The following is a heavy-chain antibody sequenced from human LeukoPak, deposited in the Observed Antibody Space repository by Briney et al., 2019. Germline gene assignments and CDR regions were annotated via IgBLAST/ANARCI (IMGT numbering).Heavy chain of an antibody. CDR2: MNPNSGNT. V-gene: IGHV1-8*01. D-gene: IGHD2-15*01. CDR1: GYTFTSYD. Sequence: ASVKVSCKASGYTFTSYDINWVRQATGQGLEWMGWMNPNSGNTGYAQKFQGRVTMTRNTSISTTYMELSSLRSEDTAVYYCARAGGYCGRISCPYYFDYWGQGSLVAVSS. J-gene: IGHJ4*02. CDR3: ARAGGYCGRISCPYYFDY.